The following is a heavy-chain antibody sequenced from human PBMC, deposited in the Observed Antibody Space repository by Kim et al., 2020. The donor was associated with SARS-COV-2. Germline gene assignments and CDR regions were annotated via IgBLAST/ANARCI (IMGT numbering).Heavy chain of an antibody. CDR2: IYYSGST. J-gene: IGHJ5*02. CDR3: ARDRLPAAMSQSGHHNWFDP. CDR1: GGPISSYY. V-gene: IGHV4-59*13. D-gene: IGHD2-2*01. Sequence: SETLSLTCTVSGGPISSYYWSWIRQPPGKGLEWIGYIYYSGSTNYNPSLKSRVTISVDTSKNQFSLKLSSVTAADTAVYYCARDRLPAAMSQSGHHNWFDPWGQGTLVTVSS.